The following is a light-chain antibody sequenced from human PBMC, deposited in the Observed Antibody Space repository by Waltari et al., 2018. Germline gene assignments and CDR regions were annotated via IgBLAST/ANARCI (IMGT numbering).Light chain of an antibody. CDR3: NSRDSSGNHP. CDR2: GKN. CDR1: SLRSYY. Sequence: SSELTQDPAVSVALGQTVRITCPGDSLRSYYASWYQQKPGQAPVVVIYGKNNRPSGIPDRFSGSSSGNTASLTITGAQAEDEADYYCNSRDSSGNHPFGGGTKLTVL. J-gene: IGLJ3*02. V-gene: IGLV3-19*01.